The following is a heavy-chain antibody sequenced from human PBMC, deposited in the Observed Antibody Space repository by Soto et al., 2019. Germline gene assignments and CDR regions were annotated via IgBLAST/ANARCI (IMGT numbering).Heavy chain of an antibody. CDR3: ARGGDYYSGLDV. D-gene: IGHD3-16*01. V-gene: IGHV1-18*01. J-gene: IGHJ6*02. CDR1: GYTFSSYG. CDR2: ISAFNGNT. Sequence: QVHLVQSGGEVKKPGASVKVSCTASGYTFSSYGISWVRQAPGQGLEWMGWISAFNGNTNSVQRLQGRVALTTDASTSTAYMELGSLRSDDTAVYYFARGGDYYSGLDVWGPGNTVTVSS.